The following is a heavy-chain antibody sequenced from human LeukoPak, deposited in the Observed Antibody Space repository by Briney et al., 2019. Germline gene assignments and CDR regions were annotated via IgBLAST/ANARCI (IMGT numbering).Heavy chain of an antibody. V-gene: IGHV3-30*02. CDR3: AKDIVPSQWLVRGAFDI. CDR2: VRNDGGNQ. J-gene: IGHJ3*02. Sequence: PGGSLRLSCAASGFVFSDYGMHWVRQAPGKGLEWVAFVRNDGGNQYYGGSVKGRFTISRDSSKNTLYLQMNSLRAEDTAVYYCAKDIVPSQWLVRGAFDIWGQGTMVTVSS. CDR1: GFVFSDYG. D-gene: IGHD6-19*01.